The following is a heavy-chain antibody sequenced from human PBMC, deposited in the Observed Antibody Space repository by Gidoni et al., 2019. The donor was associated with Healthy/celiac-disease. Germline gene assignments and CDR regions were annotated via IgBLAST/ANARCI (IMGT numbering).Heavy chain of an antibody. CDR2: ISSSSSYI. CDR1: GFTFSSYS. Sequence: EVQLVESGGGLVKPGGSLRLSCAASGFTFSSYSMNWGRQAPGTGLEWVSDISSSSSYIDYADSVKGRFTISRDNAKNSHDLQMNSLRAEDTAVYYCARDQDVSSSYHHWYYYYGMDVWGQGTTGTVSS. V-gene: IGHV3-21*01. D-gene: IGHD6-13*01. J-gene: IGHJ6*02. CDR3: ARDQDVSSSYHHWYYYYGMDV.